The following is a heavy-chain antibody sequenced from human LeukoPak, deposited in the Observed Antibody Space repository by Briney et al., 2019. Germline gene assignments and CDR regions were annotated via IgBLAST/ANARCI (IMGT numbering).Heavy chain of an antibody. Sequence: PGGSLRLSCAASGFTFSSYAMSWVRQAPGKGLEWVSAISGSGGSTYYADSVKGRFTISRDNSKNTLYLQMNSLRAEDTAVYYCAKDVIRTRIAAAGNFDYWGQGTLVTVSS. J-gene: IGHJ4*02. D-gene: IGHD6-13*01. CDR3: AKDVIRTRIAAAGNFDY. CDR1: GFTFSSYA. CDR2: ISGSGGST. V-gene: IGHV3-23*01.